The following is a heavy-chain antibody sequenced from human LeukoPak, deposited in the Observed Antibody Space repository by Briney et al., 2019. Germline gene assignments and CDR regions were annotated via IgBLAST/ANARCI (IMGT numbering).Heavy chain of an antibody. D-gene: IGHD3-16*01. CDR3: ATDIRAVGDSRYFDY. Sequence: SGGSLRLSCAASGFTFSSYAMTWVRQAPGKGLEWVASMKQDGSEKYYVDSVKGRFTISRDNAKNSLYLQMNSLRIEDTAIYYCATDIRAVGDSRYFDYWGQGALVTVSS. CDR2: MKQDGSEK. CDR1: GFTFSSYA. J-gene: IGHJ4*02. V-gene: IGHV3-7*03.